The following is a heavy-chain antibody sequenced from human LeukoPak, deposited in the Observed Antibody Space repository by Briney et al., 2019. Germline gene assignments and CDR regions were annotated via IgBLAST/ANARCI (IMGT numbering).Heavy chain of an antibody. V-gene: IGHV3-21*01. D-gene: IGHD6-19*01. J-gene: IGHJ5*02. Sequence: GGSLRLSCAASGFTFSSYSVNWVRQAPGKGLEWVSSISSSSSYIYYADSVKGRFTISRDNAKNSLYLQMNSLRAEDTAVYYCARDQYSSGWFDPWGQGTLVTVSS. CDR3: ARDQYSSGWFDP. CDR1: GFTFSSYS. CDR2: ISSSSSYI.